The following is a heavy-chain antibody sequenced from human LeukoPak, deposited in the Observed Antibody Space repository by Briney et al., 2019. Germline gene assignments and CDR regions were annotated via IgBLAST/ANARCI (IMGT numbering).Heavy chain of an antibody. D-gene: IGHD6-19*01. Sequence: SETLSLTCSVSGGSVNSGDYYWNWIRQPPGKGLEYIGYIYYSGSTNYNPSLKSRVTMSLDRSKNQFSLRLSSVTAADTAVYYCARDRFGSGWVDYWGQGTLVTVSS. CDR2: IYYSGST. CDR3: ARDRFGSGWVDY. V-gene: IGHV4-61*08. CDR1: GGSVNSGDYY. J-gene: IGHJ4*02.